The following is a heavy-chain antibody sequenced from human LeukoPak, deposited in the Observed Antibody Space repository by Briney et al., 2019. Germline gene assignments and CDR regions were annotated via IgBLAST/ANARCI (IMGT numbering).Heavy chain of an antibody. J-gene: IGHJ4*02. CDR3: ARASRTRIAAAAVDY. CDR2: INPNSGGT. D-gene: IGHD6-13*01. Sequence: GASVKVSCKASGYTFTGYYMHWVRQAPGQGLEWMGWINPNSGGTNYAQKFQGRVTMTRDTSISTAYMELSRLRSDDTAVYYCARASRTRIAAAAVDYWGQGTLVTVSS. V-gene: IGHV1-2*02. CDR1: GYTFTGYY.